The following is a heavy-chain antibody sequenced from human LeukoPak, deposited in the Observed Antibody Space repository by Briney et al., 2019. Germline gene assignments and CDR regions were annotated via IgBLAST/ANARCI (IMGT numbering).Heavy chain of an antibody. J-gene: IGHJ3*02. D-gene: IGHD2-15*01. CDR2: ISYDGSNK. CDR1: GFTFSSYA. Sequence: GGSLRLSCAASGFTFSSYAMHWVRQAPGKGLEWVAVISYDGSNKYYADSVKGRFTISRDNSKNTLYLQMNSLRAEDTAVYYCARAPRRIKGAFDIWGQGTMVTVSS. CDR3: ARAPRRIKGAFDI. V-gene: IGHV3-30-3*01.